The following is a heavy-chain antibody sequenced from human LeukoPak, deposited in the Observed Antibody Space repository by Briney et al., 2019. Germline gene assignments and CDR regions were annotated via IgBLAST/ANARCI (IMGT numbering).Heavy chain of an antibody. CDR1: GGTFSSYA. Sequence: ASVKVSCKASGGTFSSYAISWVRQAPGQGLEWMGGIIPIFGTANYAQKFQGRVTITADESTSTAYMELSSLRSEDTAVYYCARSRGYDILTGYYRYNWFDPWGQGTLVTVSS. J-gene: IGHJ5*02. CDR3: ARSRGYDILTGYYRYNWFDP. D-gene: IGHD3-9*01. V-gene: IGHV1-69*13. CDR2: IIPIFGTA.